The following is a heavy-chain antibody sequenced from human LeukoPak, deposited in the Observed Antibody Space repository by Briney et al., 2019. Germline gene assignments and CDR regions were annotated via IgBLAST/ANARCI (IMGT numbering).Heavy chain of an antibody. CDR3: ARRSGIAAAGLLDY. CDR2: IYYTGTT. D-gene: IGHD6-13*01. CDR1: GGSMNIDNYY. V-gene: IGHV4-39*07. J-gene: IGHJ4*02. Sequence: SETLSLTCTVSGGSMNIDNYYWAWIRQPPGRGLEWLGSIYYTGTTYYNPSLNNRVTISVDTSNNQFSLRLSSVTAADTAVYYCARRSGIAAAGLLDYWGQGTLVTVSS.